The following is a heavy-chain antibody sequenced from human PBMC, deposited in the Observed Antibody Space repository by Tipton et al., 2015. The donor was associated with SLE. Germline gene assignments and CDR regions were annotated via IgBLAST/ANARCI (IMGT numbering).Heavy chain of an antibody. CDR1: GFTFSSYA. CDR3: AREDGSGPCEY. V-gene: IGHV3-30-3*01. J-gene: IGHJ4*02. Sequence: SLRLSCAASGFTFSSYAMHWVRQAPGKGLEWVAVISYDGSNKYYADSVKGRFTISRDNSKNTLYLQMSSLRAEDTAVYYCAREDGSGPCEYWGQGTLVTVSS. CDR2: ISYDGSNK. D-gene: IGHD3-10*01.